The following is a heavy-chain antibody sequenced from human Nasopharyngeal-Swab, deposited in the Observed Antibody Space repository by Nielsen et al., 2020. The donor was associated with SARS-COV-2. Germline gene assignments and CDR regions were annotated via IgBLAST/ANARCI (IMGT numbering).Heavy chain of an antibody. CDR2: IYHSGST. V-gene: IGHV4-34*01. Sequence: WIRQPPGKGLEWIGEIYHSGSTNYNPSLKSRVTISVDTSKNQFSLKLSSVTAADTAVYYCARPNTPEDIVVVPAAIAFDIWGQGTMVTVSS. D-gene: IGHD2-2*01. J-gene: IGHJ3*02. CDR3: ARPNTPEDIVVVPAAIAFDI.